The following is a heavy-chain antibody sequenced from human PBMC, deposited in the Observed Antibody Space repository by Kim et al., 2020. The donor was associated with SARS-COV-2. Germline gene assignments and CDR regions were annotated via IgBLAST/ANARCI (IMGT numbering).Heavy chain of an antibody. CDR2: INHSGST. CDR3: ARWKLGRRAFDI. J-gene: IGHJ3*02. CDR1: GGSFSGYY. V-gene: IGHV4-34*01. Sequence: SETLSLTCAVYGGSFSGYYWSWIRQPPGKGLEWIGEINHSGSTNYNPSLKSRVTISVDTSKNQFSLKLSSVTAADTAVYYCARWKLGRRAFDIWGQGTMVTVSS. D-gene: IGHD7-27*01.